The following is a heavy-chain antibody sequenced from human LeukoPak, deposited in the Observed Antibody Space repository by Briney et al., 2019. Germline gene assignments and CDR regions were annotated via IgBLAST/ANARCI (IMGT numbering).Heavy chain of an antibody. J-gene: IGHJ5*02. CDR3: ALLITDGSGRWFDP. D-gene: IGHD3-10*01. CDR2: IYSDGGT. V-gene: IGHV3-53*01. Sequence: PGGSLRLSCVASGFTVSNSYMSWVRQAPGKGLEWVSVIYSDGGTFYSDSVKGRFTISRDYSKSTLYLQMNSLRADDTAVYYCALLITDGSGRWFDPWGQGTLVTVSS. CDR1: GFTVSNSY.